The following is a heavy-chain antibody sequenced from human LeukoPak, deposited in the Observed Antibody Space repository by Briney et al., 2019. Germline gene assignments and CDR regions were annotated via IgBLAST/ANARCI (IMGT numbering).Heavy chain of an antibody. V-gene: IGHV1-18*01. Sequence: ASVKVSCTASGYTFTRYGITWVRQAPGRGLDWMGCISAYKGNTNYAQKLQGRVTMTTDTSTSTAYMELRSLRSDDTGVYYCARADRDFWSRFNDYWGQGTLVTVSS. J-gene: IGHJ4*02. CDR3: ARADRDFWSRFNDY. D-gene: IGHD3-3*01. CDR2: ISAYKGNT. CDR1: GYTFTRYG.